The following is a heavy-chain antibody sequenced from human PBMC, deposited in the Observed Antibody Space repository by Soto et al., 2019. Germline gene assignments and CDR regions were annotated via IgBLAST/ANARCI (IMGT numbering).Heavy chain of an antibody. D-gene: IGHD3-3*01. V-gene: IGHV3-23*01. CDR3: AKDSSGYYDFWSGYPALMDV. CDR2: ISGSGGST. Sequence: GGSLRLSCAASGFTFSSYAMSRVRQAPGKGLEWVSAISGSGGSTYYADSVKGRFTISRDNSKNTLYLQMNSLRAEDTAVYYCAKDSSGYYDFWSGYPALMDVWGQGTTVTVSS. CDR1: GFTFSSYA. J-gene: IGHJ6*02.